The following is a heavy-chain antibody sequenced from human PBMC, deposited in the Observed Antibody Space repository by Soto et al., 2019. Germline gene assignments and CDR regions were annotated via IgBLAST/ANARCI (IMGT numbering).Heavy chain of an antibody. V-gene: IGHV3-11*01. Sequence: PGGSLRLSCAASGFTFSDYYMSWIRQAPGEGREWVSYISISGSTIYYADSVKGRLTISRDNAKNSLYLHMNSLRAEDTAVYYCARTKLSRGGDYYYYGMDVWGQGTTVTVSS. CDR2: ISISGSTI. CDR3: ARTKLSRGGDYYYYGMDV. D-gene: IGHD2-15*01. J-gene: IGHJ6*02. CDR1: GFTFSDYY.